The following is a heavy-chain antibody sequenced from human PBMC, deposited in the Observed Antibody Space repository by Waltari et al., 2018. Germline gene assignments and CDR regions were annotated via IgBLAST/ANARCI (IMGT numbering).Heavy chain of an antibody. J-gene: IGHJ4*02. V-gene: IGHV1-18*01. Sequence: QVQLVQSGAEVKKPGASVKVSCKAAADTFTSCGISWVGQAPGQGLEWMGWISAYNGNTNYAQKLQGRVTMTTDTSTSTAYMELRSLRSDDTAVYYCARDSGIAVAGTTDYWGQGTLVTVSS. CDR3: ARDSGIAVAGTTDY. D-gene: IGHD6-19*01. CDR1: ADTFTSCG. CDR2: ISAYNGNT.